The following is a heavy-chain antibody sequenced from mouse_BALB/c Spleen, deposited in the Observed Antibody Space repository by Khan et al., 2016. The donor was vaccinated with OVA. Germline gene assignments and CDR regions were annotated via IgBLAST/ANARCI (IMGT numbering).Heavy chain of an antibody. V-gene: IGHV5-6*01. CDR3: TRLAYYYNSEGFAY. CDR1: GFTFSTYG. CDR2: ISSGGSYT. Sequence: EVKLVESGGDLVKPGGSLKLSCAASGFTFSTYGMSWVRQNPDKRLEWVATISSGGSYTYYVDSVKGRFTISRDNAKNTLELQMSSLKSEDTAMYYCTRLAYYYNSEGFAYWGQGTLVTVSA. J-gene: IGHJ3*01. D-gene: IGHD1-1*02.